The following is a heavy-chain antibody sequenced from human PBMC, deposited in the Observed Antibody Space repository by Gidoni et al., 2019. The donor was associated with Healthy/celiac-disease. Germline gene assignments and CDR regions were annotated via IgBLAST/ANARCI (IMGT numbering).Heavy chain of an antibody. J-gene: IGHJ6*02. D-gene: IGHD6-19*01. CDR2: ISGSGGST. CDR3: AKDQVGGRGRIAVAGKGNLYYYYGMDV. Sequence: EVQLLASGGGLVQPGGSLRLSCAASGFTFSSYAMRWFRQAPGKGLEWVSAISGSGGSTYYADSVKCRFTISRDNSKNTLYLQMNSLRAEDTAVDYCAKDQVGGRGRIAVAGKGNLYYYYGMDVWGQGTTVTVSS. CDR1: GFTFSSYA. V-gene: IGHV3-23*01.